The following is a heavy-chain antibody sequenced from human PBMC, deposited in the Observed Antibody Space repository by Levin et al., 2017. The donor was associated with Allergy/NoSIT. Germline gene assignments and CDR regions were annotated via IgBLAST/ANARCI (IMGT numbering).Heavy chain of an antibody. D-gene: IGHD3-10*01. Sequence: SCAASGFTFSSYAMSWVRQAPGKGLEWVSAISGSGGSTYYADSVKGRFTISRDNSKNTLYLQMNSLRAEDTAVYYCAKGLYGSGSYYNWFDPWGQGTLVTVSS. CDR2: ISGSGGST. CDR1: GFTFSSYA. J-gene: IGHJ5*02. CDR3: AKGLYGSGSYYNWFDP. V-gene: IGHV3-23*01.